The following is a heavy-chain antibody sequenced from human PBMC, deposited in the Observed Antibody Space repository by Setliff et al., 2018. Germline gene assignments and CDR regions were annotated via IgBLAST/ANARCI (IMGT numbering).Heavy chain of an antibody. CDR3: ARERSYDGLNYYGMDV. V-gene: IGHV1-18*01. J-gene: IGHJ6*01. D-gene: IGHD1-26*01. CDR1: GDTFSTYA. CDR2: ISADNGNT. Sequence: ASVKVSCKASGDTFSTYALSWVRQAPGQGLEWMGWISADNGNTKYAQNLHGKITMTTDTSTSTAYLELRSVRFDDTAVYYCARERSYDGLNYYGMDVWGQGTTVTVSS.